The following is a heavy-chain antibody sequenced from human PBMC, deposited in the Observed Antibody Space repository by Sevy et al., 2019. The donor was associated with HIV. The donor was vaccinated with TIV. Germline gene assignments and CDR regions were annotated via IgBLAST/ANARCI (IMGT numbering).Heavy chain of an antibody. CDR3: TRDAGYSIAWSPSDY. CDR1: GLTFSSHA. D-gene: IGHD6-19*01. Sequence: GGSLRLSCAASGLTFSSHAMHWVRQAPGKGLEWVAVISSAGSNKYYAESVKGRFTISRDNPKKTLYLQMNSLRPEDTAVYYCTRDAGYSIAWSPSDYWGQGTLVTVSS. V-gene: IGHV3-30-3*01. J-gene: IGHJ4*02. CDR2: ISSAGSNK.